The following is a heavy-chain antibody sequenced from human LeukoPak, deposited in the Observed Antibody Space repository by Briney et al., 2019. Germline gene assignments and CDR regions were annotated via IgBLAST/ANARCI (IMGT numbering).Heavy chain of an antibody. J-gene: IGHJ4*02. Sequence: GASVKVSGKASGCNFIDNYIHWVRQAPGQGLEWMGLIKPNSGGTNYAQKFQGRVTMTNDTSISTAFMELNSLRSDDTAVYYCARSPDWGQGTLLTVSS. V-gene: IGHV1-2*02. CDR3: ARSPD. CDR2: IKPNSGGT. CDR1: GCNFIDNY.